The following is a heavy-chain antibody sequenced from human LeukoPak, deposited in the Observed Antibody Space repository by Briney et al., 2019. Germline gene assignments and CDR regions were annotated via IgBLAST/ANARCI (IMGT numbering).Heavy chain of an antibody. Sequence: GRSLRLSCAASGFTFTNFAIHWVRQAPGKGLEWVAVISSDGTNEYYADSVKGRFTISRDSSKNTLYLQMNSLRAEDTAVYYCAREVGSSWPLDYWGQGLLVTVSS. D-gene: IGHD6-13*01. J-gene: IGHJ4*02. CDR1: GFTFTNFA. CDR2: ISSDGTNE. V-gene: IGHV3-30*04. CDR3: AREVGSSWPLDY.